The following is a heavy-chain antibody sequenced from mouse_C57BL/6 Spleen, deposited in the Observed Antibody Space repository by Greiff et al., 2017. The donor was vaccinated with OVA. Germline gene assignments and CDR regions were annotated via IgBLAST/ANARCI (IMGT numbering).Heavy chain of an antibody. Sequence: VQLKQSGGDLVKPGGSLKLSCAASGFTFSSYGMSWVRQTPDKGLEWVATISSGGSYTYYPDSVKGRFTISRDNAKNTLYLQMSSLKSEDTAMYYCARHLYYGSSPHWYFDVWGTGTTVTVSS. CDR3: ARHLYYGSSPHWYFDV. V-gene: IGHV5-6*01. CDR2: ISSGGSYT. J-gene: IGHJ1*03. D-gene: IGHD1-1*01. CDR1: GFTFSSYG.